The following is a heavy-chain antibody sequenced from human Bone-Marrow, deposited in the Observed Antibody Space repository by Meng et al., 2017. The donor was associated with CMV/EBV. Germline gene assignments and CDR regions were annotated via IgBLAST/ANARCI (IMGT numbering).Heavy chain of an antibody. CDR3: ARARSPTHFDY. CDR2: ISYDGSNK. J-gene: IGHJ4*02. V-gene: IGHV3-30*14. Sequence: GESLKISCAASGFTFSSYAMHWVRQAPGKGLEWVAVISYDGSNKYYADSVKGRFTISREDAKNSVYLQMNGLRDGDTGLYYCARARSPTHFDYWGQGALVAVSS. CDR1: GFTFSSYA.